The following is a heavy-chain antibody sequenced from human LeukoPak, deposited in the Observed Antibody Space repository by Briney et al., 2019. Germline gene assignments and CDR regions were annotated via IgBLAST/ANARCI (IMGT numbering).Heavy chain of an antibody. J-gene: IGHJ3*02. CDR3: ARQKCTSTSCLTKNAFDI. D-gene: IGHD2-2*01. CDR2: IYTSGST. CDR1: GSISSYY. V-gene: IGHV4-4*09. Sequence: LETLSLTCTVSGSISSYYWSWIRQPPGKGLEWIGYIYTSGSTNYNPSLKSRVTISVDTSKNQFSLDLSSVTAADTAVYYCARQKCTSTSCLTKNAFDIWGQGTMVTVSS.